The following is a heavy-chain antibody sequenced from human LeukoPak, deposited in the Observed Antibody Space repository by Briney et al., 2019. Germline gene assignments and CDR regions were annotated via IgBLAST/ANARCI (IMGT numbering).Heavy chain of an antibody. Sequence: PSETLSLTCAVYGGSFSGYYWSWLRQPPGKGLEWIGEINHSGSTNYNPSLKSRVTISVDTSKNQFSLKLSSVTAADTAVYYCARGAVESDYVWGSYPYWGQGTLATVSS. D-gene: IGHD3-16*02. V-gene: IGHV4-34*01. CDR3: ARGAVESDYVWGSYPY. CDR2: INHSGST. CDR1: GGSFSGYY. J-gene: IGHJ4*02.